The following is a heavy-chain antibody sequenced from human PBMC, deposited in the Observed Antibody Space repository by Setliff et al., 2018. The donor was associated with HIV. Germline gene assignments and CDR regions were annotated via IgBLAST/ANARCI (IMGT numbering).Heavy chain of an antibody. V-gene: IGHV1-46*01. Sequence: ASVKVSCKASGYTFTSYYMHWVRQAPGQGLEWMGIINPSGGSTGYAQKFQGRVTMTRDTSTSTVYMELSSLRSEDTAVYYCARGRSLVRGYYNWFDPWGQGTLVTVSS. CDR3: ARGRSLVRGYYNWFDP. D-gene: IGHD3-22*01. CDR2: INPSGGST. J-gene: IGHJ5*02. CDR1: GYTFTSYY.